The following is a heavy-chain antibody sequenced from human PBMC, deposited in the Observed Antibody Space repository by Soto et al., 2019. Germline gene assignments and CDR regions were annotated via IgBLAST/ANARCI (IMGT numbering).Heavy chain of an antibody. V-gene: IGHV3-74*01. Sequence: EVQLVASGGGLVQPAGSLSRSCAASGFTLSNYWFHWARQAPGKGLVWVSRMSSDGSGTNYADSVKGRFTISRDNAKNTLHLQMNSLRAEDTAVYYCARVPYCSSSSCYSYFDSWGQGTLVTV. CDR2: MSSDGSGT. D-gene: IGHD2-2*01. CDR1: GFTLSNYW. CDR3: ARVPYCSSSSCYSYFDS. J-gene: IGHJ4*02.